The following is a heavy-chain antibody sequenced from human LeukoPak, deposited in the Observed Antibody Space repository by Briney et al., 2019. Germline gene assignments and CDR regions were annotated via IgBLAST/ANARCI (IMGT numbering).Heavy chain of an antibody. V-gene: IGHV3-33*06. J-gene: IGHJ3*02. CDR2: IWYDGSNK. Sequence: GGSLRLSCAASGFTFSSYGMHWVRQAPGKELEWVAVIWYDGSNKYYADSVKGRFTISRDNSKNTLCLQMNSLRAGDTAVYHCAKDRDYYDSSGYHTDAFDIWGQGTMVTVSS. CDR1: GFTFSSYG. CDR3: AKDRDYYDSSGYHTDAFDI. D-gene: IGHD3-22*01.